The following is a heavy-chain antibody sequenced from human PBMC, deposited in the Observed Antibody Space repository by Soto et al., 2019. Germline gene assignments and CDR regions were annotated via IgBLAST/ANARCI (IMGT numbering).Heavy chain of an antibody. CDR1: GDSISSGGYF. Sequence: QVQLQESGPGLVKPSQTLSLTCTVSGDSISSGGYFWNWIRQHPGKGLEWIGLIYYTGSTFYNPSLRSRVTCSVDTSKNHFSLKLTSVTAADTAVYFCARLSSSSSFDFWGQGTLVTVSS. CDR3: ARLSSSSSFDF. CDR2: IYYTGST. J-gene: IGHJ4*02. V-gene: IGHV4-31*03. D-gene: IGHD6-6*01.